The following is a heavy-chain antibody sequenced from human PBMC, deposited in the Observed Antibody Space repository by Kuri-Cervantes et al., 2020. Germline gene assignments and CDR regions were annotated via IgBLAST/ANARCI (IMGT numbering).Heavy chain of an antibody. Sequence: SETLSLTCTVSGGSISSYYWSWIRQPPGKGLERIGYIYYSGSTNYNPSLKSRVTISVGTSKNQFSLKLSSVTAADTAVYYCARGGYSYGYYFDYWGQGTLVTVSS. V-gene: IGHV4-59*01. CDR1: GGSISSYY. CDR2: IYYSGST. J-gene: IGHJ4*02. CDR3: ARGGYSYGYYFDY. D-gene: IGHD5-18*01.